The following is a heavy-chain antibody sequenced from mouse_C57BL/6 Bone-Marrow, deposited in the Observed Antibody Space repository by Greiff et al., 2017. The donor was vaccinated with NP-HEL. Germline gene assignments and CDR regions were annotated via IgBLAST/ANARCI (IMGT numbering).Heavy chain of an antibody. CDR2: INPYNGGT. CDR3: ARRRDRWLLLFAY. V-gene: IGHV1-19*01. Sequence: EVQLQQSGPVLVKPGASVKMSCKASGYTFTDYYMNWVKQSHGKSLEWIGVINPYNGGTSYNQKFKGKATLTVDKSSSTAYMELNSLTSEDSAVYYCARRRDRWLLLFAYWGQGTLVTVSA. CDR1: GYTFTDYY. J-gene: IGHJ3*01. D-gene: IGHD2-3*01.